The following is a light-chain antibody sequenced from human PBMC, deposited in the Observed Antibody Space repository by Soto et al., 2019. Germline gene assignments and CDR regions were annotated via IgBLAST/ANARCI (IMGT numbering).Light chain of an antibody. V-gene: IGKV3-20*01. Sequence: EIVLKQSPDTLAWSPGERATLSCRASQSVRSNSLAWYQQKPGQAPRFLIYDASSRATGIPDRFSGSGAGKEFSLTISRLEPEDFAVYYCPQYGSTPLTFGGGTKV. CDR1: QSVRSNS. CDR3: PQYGSTPLT. J-gene: IGKJ4*01. CDR2: DAS.